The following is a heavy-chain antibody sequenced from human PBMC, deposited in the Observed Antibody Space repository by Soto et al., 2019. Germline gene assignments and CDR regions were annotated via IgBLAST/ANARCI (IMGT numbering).Heavy chain of an antibody. CDR1: GFTFRNYA. CDR2: IGGSVDKT. CDR3: AKDRSPQIYCGGDCYHYGTEV. D-gene: IGHD2-21*02. J-gene: IGHJ6*04. V-gene: IGHV3-23*01. Sequence: HPGWSLRLSCAASGFTFRNYAMNLVRQAPGKGLEWVSFIGGSVDKTQYADSVKGRFTISRDNSKNTLYLQMSSLRAEDTAVYYCAKDRSPQIYCGGDCYHYGTEVWGEGTTVTVSP.